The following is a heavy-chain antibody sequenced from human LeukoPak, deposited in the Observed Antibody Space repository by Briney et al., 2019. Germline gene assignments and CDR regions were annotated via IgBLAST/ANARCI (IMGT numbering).Heavy chain of an antibody. CDR3: AKRDF. CDR1: GFTFNTYA. Sequence: GGSLRLSCAASGFTFNTYAMSWVRQAPGKGLEWVSGISGRDGGTYYADSVKGRFTISRDNSKNTLYLQMNSLRAEDTAIYYCAKRDFWGQGTLVTVSS. J-gene: IGHJ4*02. V-gene: IGHV3-23*01. CDR2: ISGRDGGT.